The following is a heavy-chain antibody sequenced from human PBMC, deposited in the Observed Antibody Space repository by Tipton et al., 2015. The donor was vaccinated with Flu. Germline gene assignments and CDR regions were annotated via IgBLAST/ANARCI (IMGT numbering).Heavy chain of an antibody. V-gene: IGHV1-2*02. CDR3: ANADSKPFDY. CDR2: INPKAGDT. J-gene: IGHJ4*02. CDR1: GYTFISYW. D-gene: IGHD6-13*01. Sequence: QLVQSGAEVRKPGASVKISCKGSGYTFISYWIDWVRQTPGQGLEWMGWINPKAGDTNYAPKFQGQVTMTTDKSITTAYMDLTSWSSGDSAVHFRANADSKPFDYGGRGPLVSVS.